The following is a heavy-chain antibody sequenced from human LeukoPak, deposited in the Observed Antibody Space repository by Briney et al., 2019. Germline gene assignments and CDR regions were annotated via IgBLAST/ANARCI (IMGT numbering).Heavy chain of an antibody. D-gene: IGHD1-14*01. CDR1: GFTFSSYP. V-gene: IGHV3-23*01. CDR3: ARGTGYNTGRSLDY. CDR2: ISGSGGTT. Sequence: QSGGSLRLSCTASGFTFSSYPMTWVRQAPGKGLEWVSAISGSGGTTYYADSVKGRFTFSRDNSKNTLYLQMNSLRSEDTAVYYCARGTGYNTGRSLDYWGQGTLVTVSS. J-gene: IGHJ4*02.